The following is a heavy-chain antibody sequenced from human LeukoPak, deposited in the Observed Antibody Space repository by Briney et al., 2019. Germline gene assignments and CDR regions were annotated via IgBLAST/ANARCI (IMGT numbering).Heavy chain of an antibody. CDR2: ISYDGSNK. J-gene: IGHJ4*02. V-gene: IGHV3-30-3*01. Sequence: GGSLRLSCAASGFTFSSYAMHWVRQAPGKGLEWVAVISYDGSNKYYADSVRGRFTISRDNSKNTLYLQMNSLRAEDTAVYYCARVPATAMVKGPFGYWGQGTLVTVSS. D-gene: IGHD5-18*01. CDR3: ARVPATAMVKGPFGY. CDR1: GFTFSSYA.